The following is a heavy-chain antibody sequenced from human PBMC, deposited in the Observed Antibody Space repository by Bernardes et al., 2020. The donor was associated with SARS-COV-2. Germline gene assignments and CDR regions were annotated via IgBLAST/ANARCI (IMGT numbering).Heavy chain of an antibody. Sequence: GASLKISCKGSGYNFAPYWITWVRPIPGKGLEWVGRIDPSDSYAIYSPSFKGQVTLSVDKSISTAYLQWSSLKASDTAVYYCARPLVSGSYYYYYGMDVWGQGTTVTVSS. V-gene: IGHV5-10-1*04. CDR2: IDPSDSYA. CDR3: ARPLVSGSYYYYYGMDV. J-gene: IGHJ6*02. D-gene: IGHD2-15*01. CDR1: GYNFAPYW.